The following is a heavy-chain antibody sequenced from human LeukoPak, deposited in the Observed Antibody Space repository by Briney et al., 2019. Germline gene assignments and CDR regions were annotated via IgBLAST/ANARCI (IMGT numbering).Heavy chain of an antibody. CDR1: GSMSNHF. D-gene: IGHD6-6*01. Sequence: SETLSLTCTVFGSMSNHFWSWIRQPPGKGLEWIGYIYDSGATDYNPSLKSRVTMSVDTSANQFSLKLSSVTTADTAVYYCATRPAGNTWVAIFDFWSRGTLVTVSS. V-gene: IGHV4-59*11. CDR3: ATRPAGNTWVAIFDF. CDR2: IYDSGAT. J-gene: IGHJ5*01.